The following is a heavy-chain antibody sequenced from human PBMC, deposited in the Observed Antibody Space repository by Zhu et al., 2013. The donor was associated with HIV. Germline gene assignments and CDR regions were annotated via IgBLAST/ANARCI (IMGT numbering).Heavy chain of an antibody. CDR1: GGTFSSYA. CDR2: ISASNGNT. D-gene: IGHD6-19*01. V-gene: IGHV1-18*01. J-gene: IGHJ5*02. Sequence: QVQLVQSGAEVKKPGSSVKVSCKASGGTFSSYAISWVRQAPGQGLEWMGWISASNGNTKYAERVQDRVTMTTDTLTTTAYMELRSLTSDDTAVYYCARENSSGWYDAYNWFDPWGQGTLVTVSS. CDR3: ARENSSGWYDAYNWFDP.